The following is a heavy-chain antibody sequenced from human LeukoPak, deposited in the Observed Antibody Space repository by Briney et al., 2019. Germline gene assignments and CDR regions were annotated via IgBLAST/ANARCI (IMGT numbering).Heavy chain of an antibody. CDR3: ARGSYYDSSGSINDY. D-gene: IGHD3-22*01. CDR2: IYYSGST. J-gene: IGHJ4*02. CDR1: GGSISSGDYY. Sequence: SETLSLTCTVSGGSISSGDYYRSWIRQPPGKGLEWIGYIYYSGSTYYNPSLKSRVTISVDTSKNQFSLKLSSVTAADTAVYYCARGSYYDSSGSINDYWGQGTLVTVSS. V-gene: IGHV4-30-4*01.